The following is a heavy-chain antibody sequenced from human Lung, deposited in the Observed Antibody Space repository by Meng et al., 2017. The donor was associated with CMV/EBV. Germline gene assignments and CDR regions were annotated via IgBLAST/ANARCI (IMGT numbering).Heavy chain of an antibody. Sequence: GGSLRLXCAASGFTVSSNYMSWVRQAPGKGLEWVSVIYSGGSTYYADSVKGRFTISRDNSKNTLYLQMNSLRAEDTAVYYCARFYVDTAMGLEYYGMDVWGQGTTVTVSS. CDR3: ARFYVDTAMGLEYYGMDV. CDR2: IYSGGST. CDR1: GFTVSSNY. D-gene: IGHD5-18*01. V-gene: IGHV3-53*01. J-gene: IGHJ6*02.